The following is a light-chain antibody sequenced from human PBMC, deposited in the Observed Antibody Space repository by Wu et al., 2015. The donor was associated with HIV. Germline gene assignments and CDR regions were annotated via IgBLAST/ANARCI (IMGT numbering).Light chain of an antibody. Sequence: DIQLTQSPSFLSASVGDRVTITCRASEDISSYLAWFQQKPGKSPKLLIYTAYTLQSGVPSRFSGSGPGTEFTLTISSLRPEDFATYYCQQLNTYPLTFGGGTKVEIK. CDR3: QQLNTYPLT. CDR2: TAY. CDR1: EDISSY. V-gene: IGKV1-9*01. J-gene: IGKJ4*01.